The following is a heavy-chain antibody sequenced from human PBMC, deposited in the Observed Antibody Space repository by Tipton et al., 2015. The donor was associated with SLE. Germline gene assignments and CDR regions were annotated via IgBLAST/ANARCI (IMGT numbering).Heavy chain of an antibody. V-gene: IGHV4-39*07. CDR1: GDSISRSNYY. D-gene: IGHD3-3*01. CDR2: MFYSGST. Sequence: TLSLTCTVSGDSISRSNYYLAWIRQPPGKGLEWIGSMFYSGSTYYNPSLKSRVTFSIDASTYQFSLQLTSVTAADTAVYYCATEVRFGVVIYFEHWGQGTLVTVPS. J-gene: IGHJ4*02. CDR3: ATEVRFGVVIYFEH.